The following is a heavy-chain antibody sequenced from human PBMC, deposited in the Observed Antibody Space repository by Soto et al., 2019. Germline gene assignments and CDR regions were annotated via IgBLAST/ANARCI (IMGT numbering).Heavy chain of an antibody. Sequence: GGSLRLSCTASGFTFSSYTMSWVRQAPGKGLEWVSSFSGRDATTYYADSVKGRFTISRDNSKNTLYLQMNSLRAEDTALYFCVRTIVGATKGGWFDPWGQGALVTISS. D-gene: IGHD1-26*01. CDR1: GFTFSSYT. J-gene: IGHJ5*02. CDR2: FSGRDATT. CDR3: VRTIVGATKGGWFDP. V-gene: IGHV3-23*01.